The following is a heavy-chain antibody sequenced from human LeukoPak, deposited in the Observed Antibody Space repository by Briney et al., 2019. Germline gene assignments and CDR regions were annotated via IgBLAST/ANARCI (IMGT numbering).Heavy chain of an antibody. J-gene: IGHJ4*02. D-gene: IGHD1-1*01. CDR3: ARVNINNWHSCDY. Sequence: SGTLSLTCAVSGGSISSNNWWGWVRQPPGKGLEWIGEIYHSGSPNYNPSLKSRVIISVDKSRNHFSLNLSSVTAADTAVYYCARVNINNWHSCDYWGQGTLVTVSS. V-gene: IGHV4-4*02. CDR1: GGSISSNNW. CDR2: IYHSGSP.